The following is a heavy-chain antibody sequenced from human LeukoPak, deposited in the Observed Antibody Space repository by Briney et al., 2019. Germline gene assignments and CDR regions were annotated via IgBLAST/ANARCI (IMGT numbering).Heavy chain of an antibody. Sequence: GGSLRLSCAASGFTFSSYAMSWVRQAPGKGLEWVSAISGSGGSTYYADSVKGRFTISRDNSKNTLCLQMNSLRAEDTAVYYCAKGGDYHDSSGRWDYWGQGTLVTVSS. CDR2: ISGSGGST. J-gene: IGHJ4*02. CDR3: AKGGDYHDSSGRWDY. D-gene: IGHD3-22*01. V-gene: IGHV3-23*01. CDR1: GFTFSSYA.